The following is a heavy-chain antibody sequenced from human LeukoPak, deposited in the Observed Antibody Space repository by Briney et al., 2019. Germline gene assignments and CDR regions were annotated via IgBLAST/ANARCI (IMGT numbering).Heavy chain of an antibody. CDR1: GFTFSSYA. V-gene: IGHV3-23*01. CDR2: ISGSGGST. Sequence: GGSLGLSCAASGFTFSSYAMSWVRQAPGKGLEWVSAISGSGGSTYYADSVKGRFTISRDNSKNTLYLQMNSLRAEDTAVYYCVKALSGGDYYYYGMDVWGQGTTVTVSS. CDR3: VKALSGGDYYYYGMDV. D-gene: IGHD3-16*01. J-gene: IGHJ6*02.